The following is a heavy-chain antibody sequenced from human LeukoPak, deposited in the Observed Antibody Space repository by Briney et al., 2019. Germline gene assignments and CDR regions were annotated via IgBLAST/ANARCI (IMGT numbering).Heavy chain of an antibody. D-gene: IGHD3-16*01. CDR3: ARDSSPPGGYDNNWFDP. J-gene: IGHJ5*02. CDR1: GYTFTNYY. CDR2: INPNSGGT. Sequence: ASVKVSCKASGYTFTNYYMHWVRQAPGQGLEWMGWINPNSGGTNYAQKFQGRVTMTRDTSISTAYMELSRLRSDDTAVYYCARDSSPPGGYDNNWFDPWGQGTLVTVSS. V-gene: IGHV1-2*02.